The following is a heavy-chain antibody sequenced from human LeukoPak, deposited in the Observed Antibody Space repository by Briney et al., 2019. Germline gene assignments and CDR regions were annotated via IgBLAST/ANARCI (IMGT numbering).Heavy chain of an antibody. CDR3: ARDPYSGSYGNYYYYFMDV. CDR2: ITTGSSYI. V-gene: IGHV3-21*01. CDR1: GFNFSNYC. J-gene: IGHJ6*03. Sequence: PGESMTLSCATSGFNFSNYCMHWDRQAPGKGLEWVSSITTGSSYIYYADSVKGRFTIYRDNTKNSLYLQMNSLRAEDTAVYYCARDPYSGSYGNYYYYFMDVWGKGTTVTISS. D-gene: IGHD1-26*01.